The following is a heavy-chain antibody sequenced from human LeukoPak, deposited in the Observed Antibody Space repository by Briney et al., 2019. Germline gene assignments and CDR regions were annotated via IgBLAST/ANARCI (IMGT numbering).Heavy chain of an antibody. J-gene: IGHJ4*02. D-gene: IGHD6-19*01. CDR2: INPNSGGT. CDR3: ARGSIAVAGRKGFFDY. V-gene: IGHV1-2*02. Sequence: ASVKVSCKASGYTFTDYYMHWVRQAPGQGLEWMGWINPNSGGTNYAQKLQGRVTMTTDTSTSTAYMELRSLRSDDTAVYYCARGSIAVAGRKGFFDYWGQGTLVTVSS. CDR1: GYTFTDYY.